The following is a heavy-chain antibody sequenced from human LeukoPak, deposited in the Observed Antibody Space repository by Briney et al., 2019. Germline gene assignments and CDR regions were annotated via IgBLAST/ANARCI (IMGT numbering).Heavy chain of an antibody. Sequence: GGSLRLSCAASGFTFSSYGMHWVRQAPGKGLEWVAVIWYDGSNKYYADSVKGRFTISRDNAKNSLYLQMNSLRAEDTAVYYCARDPGRYFDWLDHIVNWFDPWGQGTLVTVSS. CDR3: ARDPGRYFDWLDHIVNWFDP. J-gene: IGHJ5*02. V-gene: IGHV3-33*01. CDR1: GFTFSSYG. CDR2: IWYDGSNK. D-gene: IGHD3-9*01.